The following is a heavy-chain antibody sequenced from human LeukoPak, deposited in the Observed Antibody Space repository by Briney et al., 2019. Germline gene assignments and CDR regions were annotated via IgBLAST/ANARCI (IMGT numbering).Heavy chain of an antibody. CDR3: AKDSQLDVGSDYYYYFYMDV. D-gene: IGHD1-1*01. CDR2: IRYDGNDK. J-gene: IGHJ6*03. V-gene: IGHV3-30*02. Sequence: GGSLRLSCAASGFSFSTFGMYRVRQVPGKGLEWVAFIRYDGNDKYYGDSAKDRFTISRDNSKNTLYLQMNSLTTDDTGVYYCAKDSQLDVGSDYYYYFYMDVWGRGTTVTVSS. CDR1: GFSFSTFG.